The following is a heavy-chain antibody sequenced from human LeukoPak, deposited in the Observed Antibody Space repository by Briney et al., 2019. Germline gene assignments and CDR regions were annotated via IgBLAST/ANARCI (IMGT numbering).Heavy chain of an antibody. CDR1: GYMFIGYY. J-gene: IGHJ5*02. CDR3: AKGGRNSAWYHFDP. V-gene: IGHV1-2*02. CDR2: INPNSGGT. D-gene: IGHD6-19*01. Sequence: ASVKVSCKASGYMFIGYYMHWVRQAPGQGLEWMGWINPNSGGTNYAQKFQGRVTMTSDTSISTAYMELTRLRSDDTAVYYCAKGGRNSAWYHFDPWGQGTLITVSS.